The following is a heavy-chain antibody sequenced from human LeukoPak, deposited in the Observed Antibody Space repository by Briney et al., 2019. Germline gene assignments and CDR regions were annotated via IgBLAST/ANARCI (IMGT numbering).Heavy chain of an antibody. CDR2: IYYSGST. D-gene: IGHD4-11*01. V-gene: IGHV4-59*12. Sequence: SETLSLTCTVSGGSISNYYWSWIRQPPGKGLEWIGYIYYSGSTSYNPSLKSRVTISVDTSKNHFSLKLNSVTAADTALYYCASETDYSHPNWFDPWGQGILVTVSS. CDR3: ASETDYSHPNWFDP. J-gene: IGHJ5*02. CDR1: GGSISNYY.